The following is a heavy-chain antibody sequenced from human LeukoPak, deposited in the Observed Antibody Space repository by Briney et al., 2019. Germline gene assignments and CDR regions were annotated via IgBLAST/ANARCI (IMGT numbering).Heavy chain of an antibody. J-gene: IGHJ5*02. CDR2: INHSGST. Sequence: SETLSLTCAVYGGSLSGYYWSWIRQPPGKGLEWIGEINHSGSTNYNPSLKSRVTISVDTSKNQFSLKLSSVTAADTAVYYCARVRNLRNWFDPWGQGTLVTVSS. V-gene: IGHV4-34*01. CDR3: ARVRNLRNWFDP. CDR1: GGSLSGYY.